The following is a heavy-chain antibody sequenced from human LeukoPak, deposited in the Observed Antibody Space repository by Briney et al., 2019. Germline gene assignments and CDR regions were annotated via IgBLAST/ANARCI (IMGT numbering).Heavy chain of an antibody. D-gene: IGHD3-22*01. J-gene: IGHJ4*02. V-gene: IGHV1-69*06. CDR2: IIPIFGTA. CDR1: GGTFSSYA. Sequence: ASVKVSCKASGGTFSSYAISWVRQAPGQGLEWMGGIIPIFGTANYAQKFQGRVTITADKSTSTAYMELSSLRSEDTAMYYCARDPPYYDSSGYYSSYYFDYWGQGTLVTVSS. CDR3: ARDPPYYDSSGYYSSYYFDY.